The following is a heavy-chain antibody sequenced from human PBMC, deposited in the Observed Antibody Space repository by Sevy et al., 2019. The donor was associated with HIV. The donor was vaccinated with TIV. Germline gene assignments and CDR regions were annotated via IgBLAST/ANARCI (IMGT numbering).Heavy chain of an antibody. J-gene: IGHJ4*02. CDR3: AKGVGIVGATPYYFDY. CDR1: GFTFSSYA. CDR2: ISGSGGST. Sequence: GGSPRLSCAASGFTFSSYAMSWVRQAPGKGLEWVSAISGSGGSTYYADSVKGRFTISRDNSKNTLYLQMNSLRAEDTAVYYCAKGVGIVGATPYYFDYWGQGTLVTVSS. D-gene: IGHD1-26*01. V-gene: IGHV3-23*01.